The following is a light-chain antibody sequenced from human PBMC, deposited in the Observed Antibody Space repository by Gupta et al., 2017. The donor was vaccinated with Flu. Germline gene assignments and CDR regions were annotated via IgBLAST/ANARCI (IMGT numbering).Light chain of an antibody. CDR3: QQSDSTPST. CDR1: QSISTY. J-gene: IGKJ2*02. Sequence: DIQMTQSPSSLSASVGDRVTITCRASQSISTYLNWYQQRPGNAPKLLIYAASSLQSGVPSRFSGGGSGTDFTLTISRLQPEDFATYYCQQSDSTPSTFGQGTKLEIK. CDR2: AAS. V-gene: IGKV1-39*01.